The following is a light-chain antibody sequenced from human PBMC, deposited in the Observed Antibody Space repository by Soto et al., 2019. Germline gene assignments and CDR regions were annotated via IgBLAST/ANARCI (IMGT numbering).Light chain of an antibody. CDR3: QQYHKWPPYT. CDR1: QSVDIS. Sequence: DIVMTQSPATLSVSPGERATLSCRASQSVDISLAWYQQKPGQAPRLLIYGASTRATGIPARFSGSGSGTEFTLTISSLQSEDSAVYYCQQYHKWPPYTFGQGTKVDIK. CDR2: GAS. V-gene: IGKV3-15*01. J-gene: IGKJ2*01.